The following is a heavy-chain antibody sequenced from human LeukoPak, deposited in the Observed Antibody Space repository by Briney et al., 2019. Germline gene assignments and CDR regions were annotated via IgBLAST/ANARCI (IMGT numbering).Heavy chain of an antibody. Sequence: SETLSLTCSVSGGSISSKNDYWGWIRQPPGKGLEWIGEINHSGSTNYNPSLKSRVTISVDTSKNQFSLKLSSVTAADTAVYYCAQLLWFGDSTPPWGQGTLVTVSS. CDR2: INHSGST. J-gene: IGHJ5*02. CDR3: AQLLWFGDSTPP. CDR1: GGSISSKNDY. D-gene: IGHD3-10*01. V-gene: IGHV4-39*07.